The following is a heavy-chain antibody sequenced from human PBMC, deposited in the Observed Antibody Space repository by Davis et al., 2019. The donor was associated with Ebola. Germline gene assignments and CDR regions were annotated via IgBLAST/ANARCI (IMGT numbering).Heavy chain of an antibody. CDR1: GGSISSSSYY. J-gene: IGHJ5*01. CDR2: ISHHNGHT. Sequence: MPSETLSLTCTVSGGSISSSSYYWGWIRQPPEKGLEWIGEISHHNGHTNYNPSLASRVAMSVDSSKNQFSLKISSVTAADTATYYCARTTKTNIEDSGRGYNSFDSWGQGVLVSVSS. V-gene: IGHV4-39*07. CDR3: ARTTKTNIEDSGRGYNSFDS. D-gene: IGHD2/OR15-2a*01.